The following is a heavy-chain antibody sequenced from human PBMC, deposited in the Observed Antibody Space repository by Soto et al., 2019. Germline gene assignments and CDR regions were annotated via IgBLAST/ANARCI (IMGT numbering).Heavy chain of an antibody. V-gene: IGHV4-61*01. CDR2: IYYTGNT. D-gene: IGHD1-1*01. CDR1: GGSASSGSYF. Sequence: PSETLSLTCTVSGGSASSGSYFWSWIRQPPGKRLEWLGYIYYTGNTNYNPYLKSRVTMSLDTSKNQFSLRLSSVTAADAAVYYCARDRAGTTASYNGMDVWGRGSTVTVSS. J-gene: IGHJ6*02. CDR3: ARDRAGTTASYNGMDV.